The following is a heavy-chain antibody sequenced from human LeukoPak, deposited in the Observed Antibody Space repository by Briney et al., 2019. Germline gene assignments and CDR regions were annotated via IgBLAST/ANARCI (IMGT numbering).Heavy chain of an antibody. D-gene: IGHD6-13*01. Sequence: SQSLSLTCTVSGGSMSSYYWSWVRRPPGKGLVWIGYLYYSGSTNYNPSLKSRVTISVDTSKNQFSLKLSSVTAADTAVYYCARRGRIAAAKGSGYFDYWGQGTLVTVSS. V-gene: IGHV4-59*08. CDR2: LYYSGST. CDR1: GGSMSSYY. CDR3: ARRGRIAAAKGSGYFDY. J-gene: IGHJ4*02.